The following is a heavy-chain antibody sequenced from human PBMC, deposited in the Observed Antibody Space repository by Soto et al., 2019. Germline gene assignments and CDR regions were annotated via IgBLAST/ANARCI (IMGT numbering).Heavy chain of an antibody. Sequence: GGSLRLSCAASGFTFSSYAMSWVRQAPGKGLEWVSAISGSGGSTYYADSVKGRFTISRDNSKNTLYLQMNSLRAEDTAVYYCAKDSVLWFGEWYFDYWGQGTLVTVSS. D-gene: IGHD3-10*01. J-gene: IGHJ4*02. V-gene: IGHV3-23*01. CDR3: AKDSVLWFGEWYFDY. CDR2: ISGSGGST. CDR1: GFTFSSYA.